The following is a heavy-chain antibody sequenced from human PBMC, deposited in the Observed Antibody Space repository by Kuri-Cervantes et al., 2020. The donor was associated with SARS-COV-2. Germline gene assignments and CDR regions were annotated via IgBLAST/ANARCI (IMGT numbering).Heavy chain of an antibody. D-gene: IGHD6-19*01. CDR3: ARDRYSSGGKYFDY. J-gene: IGHJ4*02. V-gene: IGHV3-11*04. Sequence: GESLKISCAASGFTFSDYYMSWIRQAPGKGLEWVSYISSSGSTIYYADSVKGRFTISRDNAKNSLYLQMNSLRAEDTAVYYCARDRYSSGGKYFDYWGQGTLVTVSS. CDR1: GFTFSDYY. CDR2: ISSSGSTI.